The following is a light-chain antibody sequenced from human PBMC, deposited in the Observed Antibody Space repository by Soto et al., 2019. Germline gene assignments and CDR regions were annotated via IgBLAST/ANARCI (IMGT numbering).Light chain of an antibody. CDR1: QGLSNY. CDR3: QHINTYPIT. CDR2: AAS. Sequence: DIQLTQSPSFLSASVGDRVTITCRASQGLSNYLAWYQQKPGKVPKLLIYAASTLQSGVPSRFSGSGFGTEFTLTISSLQSEDFATYYCQHINTYPITFGQGTRLEIK. J-gene: IGKJ5*01. V-gene: IGKV1-9*01.